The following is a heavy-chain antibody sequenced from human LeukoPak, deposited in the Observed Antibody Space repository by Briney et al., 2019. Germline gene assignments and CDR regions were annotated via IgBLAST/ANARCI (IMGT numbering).Heavy chain of an antibody. CDR2: IIPILGIA. J-gene: IGHJ4*02. CDR3: AREFMVRGVIRKDPTPQYYFDY. D-gene: IGHD3-10*01. Sequence: SVKVSCKASGGTFGSYAISWVRQAPGQGLEWMGRIIPILGIANYAQKFEGRVTMTTDTSTSTAYMELRSLRSDDTAVYYCAREFMVRGVIRKDPTPQYYFDYWGQGTLVTVSS. CDR1: GGTFGSYA. V-gene: IGHV1-69*04.